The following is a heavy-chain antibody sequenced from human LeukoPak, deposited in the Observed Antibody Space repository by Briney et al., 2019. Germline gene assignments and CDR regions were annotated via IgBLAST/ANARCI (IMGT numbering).Heavy chain of an antibody. CDR2: ISSSGSTI. Sequence: HPGGSLRLSCAASGFTFSSYEMNWVRQAPGKGLEWVSYISSSGSTIYYADSVKGRFTISRDSAKNSLYLQMNSLRAEDTAVYYCAREVWELLRRYYYYYMDVWGKGTTVTISS. CDR3: AREVWELLRRYYYYYMDV. D-gene: IGHD1-26*01. V-gene: IGHV3-48*03. J-gene: IGHJ6*03. CDR1: GFTFSSYE.